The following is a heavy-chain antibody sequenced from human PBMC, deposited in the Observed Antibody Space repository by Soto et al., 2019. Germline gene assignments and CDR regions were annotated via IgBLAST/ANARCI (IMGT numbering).Heavy chain of an antibody. CDR1: GFAFDSYW. D-gene: IGHD6-13*01. V-gene: IGHV3-74*01. CDR3: TRGPRPSSAGTGAY. J-gene: IGHJ4*02. CDR2: IDYEGTTT. Sequence: PGGSLRLSCAASGFAFDSYWMHWVRQVPGEGPVWVSRIDYEGTTTTYADSVKGRFTISRDNAKNTLYLQMNSLRAEDTAVYYCTRGPRPSSAGTGAYWGQGALVTVSS.